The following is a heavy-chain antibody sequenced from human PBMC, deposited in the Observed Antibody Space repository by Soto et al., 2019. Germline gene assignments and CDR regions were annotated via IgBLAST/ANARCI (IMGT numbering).Heavy chain of an antibody. V-gene: IGHV4-31*03. Sequence: SETLSLTCTVSGGSISSGGYYWSWIRQHPGKGLEWIGYIYYSGSTYYNPSLKSRVTISVDTSKNQFSLKLSSVTAADTAVYLCAGVPAQTGSWFSDWGQRSLVTV. CDR3: AGVPAQTGSWFSD. CDR2: IYYSGST. CDR1: GGSISSGGYY. D-gene: IGHD1-26*01. J-gene: IGHJ4*02.